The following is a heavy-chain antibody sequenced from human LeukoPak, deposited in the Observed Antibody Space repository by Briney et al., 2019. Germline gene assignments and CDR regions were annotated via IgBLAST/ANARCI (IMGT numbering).Heavy chain of an antibody. D-gene: IGHD3-10*01. CDR2: INHSGST. J-gene: IGHJ5*02. CDR3: AGCLARFPARITMVRGAFDP. V-gene: IGHV4-34*01. Sequence: SETLSLTCAVYGGSFSGYYWSWIRQPPGRGLEWIGEINHSGSTNYSPSLKSRVTISVDTSKNQFSLKLSSVTAADTAVYYCAGCLARFPARITMVRGAFDPWGQGTLVTVSS. CDR1: GGSFSGYY.